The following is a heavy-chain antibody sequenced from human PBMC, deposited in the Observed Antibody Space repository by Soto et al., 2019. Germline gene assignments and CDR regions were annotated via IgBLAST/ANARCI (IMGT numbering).Heavy chain of an antibody. J-gene: IGHJ4*02. CDR2: ISGTGSYT. CDR1: GFTFSDFY. V-gene: IGHV3-11*06. D-gene: IGHD1-7*01. Sequence: QVQVVESGGGLVKPGGSLRLSCAASGFTFSDFYISWIRQAAGKGLEWVSYISGTGSYTTYADSVKGRFTISRDNAKKSVYLQMNSLTAGDTAVYYCARMAKVNLNYDFWGQGALVTVSS. CDR3: ARMAKVNLNYDF.